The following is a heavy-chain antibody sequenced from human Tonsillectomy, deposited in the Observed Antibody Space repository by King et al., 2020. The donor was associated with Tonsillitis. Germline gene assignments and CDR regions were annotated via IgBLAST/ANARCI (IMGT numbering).Heavy chain of an antibody. Sequence: VQLVESGGGVVQPGRSLRLSCAASGFTFRSYGMHWVRQAPGKGLEWVAVISYVVTNEYYADSVKGRFTISRDNSKNTIYLQMNNLRVEDTAVYYCAKDHRGLGPSGAFDVWGQGTMVTVSS. J-gene: IGHJ3*01. D-gene: IGHD3-16*01. CDR3: AKDHRGLGPSGAFDV. CDR2: ISYVVTNE. CDR1: GFTFRSYG. V-gene: IGHV3-30*18.